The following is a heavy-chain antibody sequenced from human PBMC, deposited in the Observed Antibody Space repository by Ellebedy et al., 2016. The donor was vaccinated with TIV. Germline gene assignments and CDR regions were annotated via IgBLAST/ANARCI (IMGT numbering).Heavy chain of an antibody. J-gene: IGHJ2*01. CDR3: AREAGISSFRHWYIDL. Sequence: PGGSLRLSCEASGFTFNNHAVSWVRQAPGKGLEWISGTGSTFSADSVQGRFTVSRANSKQVVYLQMNSLTSEDTGVYYCAREAGISSFRHWYIDLWGRGTLVIVSS. CDR1: GFTFNNHA. CDR2: TGST. V-gene: IGHV3-53*01. D-gene: IGHD6-6*01.